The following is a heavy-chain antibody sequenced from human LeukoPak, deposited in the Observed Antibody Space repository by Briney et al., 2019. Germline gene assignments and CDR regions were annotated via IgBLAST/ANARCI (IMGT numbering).Heavy chain of an antibody. CDR3: ARDDAYYDSSGYQNYFDY. CDR2: ISSSNSYI. Sequence: GGSLRLSCAASGFTFSSYSMSWVRHAPGKGLEWVSFISSSNSYIYYADSVKGRFTTSRDNAKNSLYLQMNSLRAEDAAVYYCARDDAYYDSSGYQNYFDYWGQGTLVTVSS. V-gene: IGHV3-21*01. J-gene: IGHJ4*02. D-gene: IGHD3-22*01. CDR1: GFTFSSYS.